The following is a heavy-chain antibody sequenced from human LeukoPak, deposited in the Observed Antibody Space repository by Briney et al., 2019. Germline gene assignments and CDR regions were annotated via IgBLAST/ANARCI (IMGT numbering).Heavy chain of an antibody. CDR3: ARGPVSGYRPGGYGMDV. V-gene: IGHV4-59*12. J-gene: IGHJ6*02. Sequence: SETLSLTCTVSGGSISSYYWSWIRQPPGKGLEWIGYIYYSGSTNYNPSLKSRVTISVDTSKNQFSLKLSSVTAADTAVYYCARGPVSGYRPGGYGMDVWGQGTTVTVSS. CDR1: GGSISSYY. CDR2: IYYSGST. D-gene: IGHD3-22*01.